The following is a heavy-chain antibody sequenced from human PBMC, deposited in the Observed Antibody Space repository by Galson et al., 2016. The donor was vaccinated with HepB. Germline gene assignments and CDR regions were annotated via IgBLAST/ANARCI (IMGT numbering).Heavy chain of an antibody. CDR2: FDPSDSYT. V-gene: IGHV5-10-1*01. Sequence: QSGAEVKKPGESLRISCKGSGYTFTNDWVSWVRQKPGKGLEWMGRFDPSDSYTKYSPSLQGHVTFSVDKSVNSAYLQWDSRKASDTGMYFCATHRLTVADIVLDWWIDLWGQGGLVIVSS. D-gene: IGHD6-19*01. J-gene: IGHJ5*02. CDR1: GYTFTNDW. CDR3: ATHRLTVADIVLDWWIDL.